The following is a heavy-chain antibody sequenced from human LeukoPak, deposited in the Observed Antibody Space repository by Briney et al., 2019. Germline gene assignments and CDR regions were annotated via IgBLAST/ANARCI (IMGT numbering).Heavy chain of an antibody. D-gene: IGHD2-15*01. CDR1: GDSFTKYY. CDR3: APSVRSGGSYYFDY. V-gene: IGHV1-46*01. J-gene: IGHJ4*02. CDR2: INPSDGST. Sequence: ASVKVSCKASGDSFTKYYMHWVRQAPGQGLEWMGIINPSDGSTTYTQKFQGRVTMTTDTPTSTVYMELSSLRSEDTAVYYCAPSVRSGGSYYFDYWGQGTLVTVSS.